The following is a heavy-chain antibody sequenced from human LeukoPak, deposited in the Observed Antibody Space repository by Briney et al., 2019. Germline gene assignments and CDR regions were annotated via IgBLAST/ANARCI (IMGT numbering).Heavy chain of an antibody. CDR1: GFTFSSYA. Sequence: PGGSLRLSCAASGFTFSSYAMSWVRQAPGKGLEWVSAISGSGGSTYYADSVKGRFTLSRDNSKNTLFLQMNSLRVEDTAVYYCTKDWGSGSGSYSWGQFDYWGQGTLVTVSS. V-gene: IGHV3-23*01. J-gene: IGHJ4*02. D-gene: IGHD3-10*01. CDR3: TKDWGSGSGSYSWGQFDY. CDR2: ISGSGGST.